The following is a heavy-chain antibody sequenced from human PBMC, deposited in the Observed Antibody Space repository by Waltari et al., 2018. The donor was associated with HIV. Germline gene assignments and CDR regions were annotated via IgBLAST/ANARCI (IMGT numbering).Heavy chain of an antibody. CDR2: FDPEDGET. J-gene: IGHJ4*02. CDR1: GYTLTELS. V-gene: IGHV1-24*01. CDR3: ATNLYSSGWYSPPPFDY. Sequence: QVQLVQSGAEVKKPGASVKVSCKVSGYTLTELSLPWVRQAPGQGLEWMGGFDPEDGETIYAQKFQGRVTMTEDTSTDTAYMELSSLRSEDTAVYYCATNLYSSGWYSPPPFDYWGQGTLVTVSS. D-gene: IGHD6-19*01.